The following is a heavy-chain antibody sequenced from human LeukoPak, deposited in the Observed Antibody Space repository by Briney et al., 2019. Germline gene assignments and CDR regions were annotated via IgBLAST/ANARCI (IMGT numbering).Heavy chain of an antibody. CDR1: GGSFSSYY. Sequence: SETLSLTCAVYGGSFSSYYWSWIRQPPGKGLEWIGYIYYSGSTNYNPSLESRVTISVDTSKNQFSLKLSSVTAADTAVYYCARLGAYCGGDCYFDYWGQGTLVTVSS. CDR3: ARLGAYCGGDCYFDY. CDR2: IYYSGST. D-gene: IGHD2-21*02. J-gene: IGHJ4*02. V-gene: IGHV4-59*08.